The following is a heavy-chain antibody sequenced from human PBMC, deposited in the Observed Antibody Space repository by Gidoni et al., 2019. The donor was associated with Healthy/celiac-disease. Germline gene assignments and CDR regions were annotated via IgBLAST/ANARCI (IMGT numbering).Heavy chain of an antibody. D-gene: IGHD6-6*01. V-gene: IGHV3-15*01. Sequence: EVQLVESGGGLVKPGGSLRLSCAASGFTFSNAWMSWVRQAPGKGLEWVGRIKSKTDGGTTDYAAPVKGRFTISRDDSKNTLYLQMNSLKTEDTAVYYCTTGIAARPGERFDYWGQGTLVTVSS. J-gene: IGHJ4*02. CDR1: GFTFSNAW. CDR3: TTGIAARPGERFDY. CDR2: IKSKTDGGTT.